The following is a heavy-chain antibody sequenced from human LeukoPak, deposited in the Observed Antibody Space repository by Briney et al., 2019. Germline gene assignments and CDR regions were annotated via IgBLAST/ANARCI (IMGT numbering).Heavy chain of an antibody. J-gene: IGHJ6*03. CDR1: GFTFSSYA. Sequence: GGSLRLSCAASGFTFSSYAMHWVRQAPGKGLEWVAVISYDGSNKYYADSVKGRFTISRDNSKNTLYLQMNSLRAGDTAVYYCARAIYYYYMDVWGKGTTVTVSS. V-gene: IGHV3-30*04. CDR3: ARAIYYYYMDV. CDR2: ISYDGSNK.